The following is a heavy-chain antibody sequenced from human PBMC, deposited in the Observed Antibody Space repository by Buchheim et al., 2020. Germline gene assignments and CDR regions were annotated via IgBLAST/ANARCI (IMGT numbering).Heavy chain of an antibody. V-gene: IGHV3-23*01. CDR2: ISGSGGST. CDR1: GFTFSSYA. Sequence: EVQLLESGGGLVQPGGSLRLSCAASGFTFSSYAMSWVRQAPGKGLEWVSAISGSGGSTYYADPVKGRFTISRDNSKNMLYLQMNSLRAEDTAVYYCAKGGCTNGVCYMYYYYYMDVWGKGTT. D-gene: IGHD2-8*01. CDR3: AKGGCTNGVCYMYYYYYMDV. J-gene: IGHJ6*03.